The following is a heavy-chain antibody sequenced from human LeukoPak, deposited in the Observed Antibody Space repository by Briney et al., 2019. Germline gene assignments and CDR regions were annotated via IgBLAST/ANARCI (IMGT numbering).Heavy chain of an antibody. D-gene: IGHD2-2*01. V-gene: IGHV3-23*01. CDR1: GFTFSSYA. Sequence: GGSLRLSCAASGFTFSSYAMSWVRQAPGKGLEWVSAISGSGGSTYYADSVKGRFTISRDNSKNTLYLQMNSLRAEDTAVYYCAKGLRYCSSTSCFTGSDYWGQGTLVTVSS. J-gene: IGHJ4*02. CDR3: AKGLRYCSSTSCFTGSDY. CDR2: ISGSGGST.